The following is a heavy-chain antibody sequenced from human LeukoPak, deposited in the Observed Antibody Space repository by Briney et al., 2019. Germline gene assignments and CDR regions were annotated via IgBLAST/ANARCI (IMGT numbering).Heavy chain of an antibody. CDR2: ISAYNGNT. Sequence: GASVKVSCKASGYTFTSYGISWVRPAPGQGLEWMGWISAYNGNTNYAQKLQGRVTMTTDTSTSTAYMELRSLRSDHTAVYYCARDGGVGYSSGYLYYWGQGTLVTVSS. J-gene: IGHJ4*02. D-gene: IGHD3-22*01. CDR1: GYTFTSYG. CDR3: ARDGGVGYSSGYLYY. V-gene: IGHV1-18*01.